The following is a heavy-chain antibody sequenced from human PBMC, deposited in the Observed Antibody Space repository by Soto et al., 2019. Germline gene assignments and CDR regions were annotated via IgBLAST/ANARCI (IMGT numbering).Heavy chain of an antibody. D-gene: IGHD1-26*01. CDR3: ARDGGSYRFLDS. Sequence: QVQLVQSGAEEKKPGASVKVSCKASGYTFTSYAMHWVRQAPGQRLEWMGWINAGNGNTKYSQKFQGRVTITRDTSASAAYMELSSLRSEATAVYYCARDGGSYRFLDSWGQGTLVTVSS. CDR2: INAGNGNT. J-gene: IGHJ4*02. V-gene: IGHV1-3*05. CDR1: GYTFTSYA.